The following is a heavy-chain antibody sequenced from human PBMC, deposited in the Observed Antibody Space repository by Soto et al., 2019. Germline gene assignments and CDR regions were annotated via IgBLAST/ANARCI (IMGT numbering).Heavy chain of an antibody. CDR1: GYTFTSYD. CDR3: ARRGYSSSWYYYYYYGMDV. V-gene: IGHV1-8*01. Sequence: ASVKVSCKASGYTFTSYDINWLRQATGQGLEWMGWMNPNSGNTGYAQKFQGRVTMTRNTSISTAYMELSSLRSEDTAVYYCARRGYSSSWYYYYYYGMDVWGQGTTLIVSS. J-gene: IGHJ6*02. D-gene: IGHD6-13*01. CDR2: MNPNSGNT.